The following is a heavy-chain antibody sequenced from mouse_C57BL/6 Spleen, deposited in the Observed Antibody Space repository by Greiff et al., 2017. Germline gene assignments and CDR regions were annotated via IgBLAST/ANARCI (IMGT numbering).Heavy chain of an antibody. V-gene: IGHV1-50*01. CDR3: RITTVVAYYFDY. CDR1: GYTFTRYW. Sequence: VQLQQSGAELVKPGASVKLSCKASGYTFTRYWMQWVKQRPGQGLEWIGDIDPSDSYTNYKQKFKGKATLTVDTSSSTAYMQLSSLTAEDSAVYYCRITTVVAYYFDYWGQGTTLTVSS. CDR2: IDPSDSYT. J-gene: IGHJ2*01. D-gene: IGHD1-1*01.